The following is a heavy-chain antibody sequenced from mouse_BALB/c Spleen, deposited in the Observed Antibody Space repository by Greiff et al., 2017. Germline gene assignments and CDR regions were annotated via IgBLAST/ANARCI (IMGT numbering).Heavy chain of an antibody. CDR1: GYSITSYYA. D-gene: IGHD1-1*01. CDR2: ISYSGST. Sequence: EVKLVESGPGLVKPSQSLSLTCTVTGYSITSYYAWNWIRQFPGNKLEWMGYISYSGSTSYNPSLKSRTSITRDTSKNQFFLQLNSVTTEDTATYYCARYTLNYYGAWFAYWGQGTLVTVSA. J-gene: IGHJ3*01. CDR3: ARYTLNYYGAWFAY. V-gene: IGHV3-2*02.